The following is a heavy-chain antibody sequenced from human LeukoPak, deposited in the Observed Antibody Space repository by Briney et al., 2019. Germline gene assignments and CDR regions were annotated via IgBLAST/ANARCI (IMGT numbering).Heavy chain of an antibody. CDR1: GFTLVDYG. Sequence: GGSLRLSCATSGFTLVDYGLSWVRRAPGKGLEWLCAINYNGAITDYADSVKGRFTISRDNAKNSLYLRMDSLRAEDTALYYCARDRLGPSFSVSHFDLWGQGTLVTVPS. V-gene: IGHV3-20*04. D-gene: IGHD3-3*02. CDR2: INYNGAIT. J-gene: IGHJ4*02. CDR3: ARDRLGPSFSVSHFDL.